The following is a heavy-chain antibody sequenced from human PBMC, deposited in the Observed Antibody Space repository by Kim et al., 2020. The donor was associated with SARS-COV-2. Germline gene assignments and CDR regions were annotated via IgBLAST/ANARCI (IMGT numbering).Heavy chain of an antibody. CDR2: ISGSGRST. Sequence: GGSLRLSCAASGFTFSNYAMSWVHQAPGKGLEWVSAISGSGRSTYHADSVKGRLTISRDNSKSTLYLQMNSLRAEDTAVYYCAKDEIAMVRGVLNPWGQGTLVTVSS. CDR1: GFTFSNYA. CDR3: AKDEIAMVRGVLNP. D-gene: IGHD3-10*01. V-gene: IGHV3-23*01. J-gene: IGHJ5*02.